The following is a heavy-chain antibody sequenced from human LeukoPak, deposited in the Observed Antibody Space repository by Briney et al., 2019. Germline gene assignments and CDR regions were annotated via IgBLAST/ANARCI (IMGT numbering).Heavy chain of an antibody. CDR1: GYSISSGYY. CDR3: ARNGTSSYFHY. Sequence: PSETLTLTCAVSGYSISSGYYWGWIRQAPGKGLEWIGSIYHSGSTHYNPSLKSRVTISVDTPKNQFSLKLSAVTAADTAVYYCARNGTSSYFHYWGQGTLVTVSS. V-gene: IGHV4-38-2*01. J-gene: IGHJ4*02. D-gene: IGHD2-2*01. CDR2: IYHSGST.